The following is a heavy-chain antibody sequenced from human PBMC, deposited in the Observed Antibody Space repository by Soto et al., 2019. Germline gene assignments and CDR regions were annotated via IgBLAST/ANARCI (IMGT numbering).Heavy chain of an antibody. CDR2: IYDDGTT. V-gene: IGHV3-53*01. D-gene: IGHD3-3*01. J-gene: IGHJ6*02. CDR3: ARDRFWGDSHYYYGMDV. CDR1: GFTVSGSS. Sequence: PGGSLRLSCAASGFTVSGSSLSWVRQAPGKGLEWVSFIYDDGTTNYADSVKGRFIISRDNFNNTLYLQMNGLRAEDTAVYYCARDRFWGDSHYYYGMDVWGQGTTVTVSS.